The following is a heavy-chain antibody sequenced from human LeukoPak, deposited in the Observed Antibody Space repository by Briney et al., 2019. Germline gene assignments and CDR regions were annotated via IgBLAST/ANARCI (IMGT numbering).Heavy chain of an antibody. CDR2: ISAYNGDI. V-gene: IGHV1-18*01. J-gene: IGHJ3*02. CDR1: GYTFTKYG. CDR3: AREYGSDAFDI. D-gene: IGHD4-17*01. Sequence: ASVKVSCKASGYTFTKYGVSWVRQAPGQGLEWMGWISAYNGDIKYAQRGKGRVTMTTDTSTSTVYMELRSLRSDDTAVYYCAREYGSDAFDIWGQGTMVTVSS.